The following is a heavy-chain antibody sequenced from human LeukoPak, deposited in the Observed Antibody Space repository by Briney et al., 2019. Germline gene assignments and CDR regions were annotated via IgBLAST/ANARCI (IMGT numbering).Heavy chain of an antibody. J-gene: IGHJ3*02. CDR3: ARDGPQDAFDI. CDR1: GYTFTSYD. V-gene: IGHV1-8*01. CDR2: MNPNSGNT. D-gene: IGHD3/OR15-3a*01. Sequence: GASVKVSCKASGYTFTSYDINWVRQATGQGLEWMGWMNPNSGNTGYAQKFQGRVTMTRDTSISTAYMELSRLRSDDTAVYYCARDGPQDAFDIWGQGTMVTVSS.